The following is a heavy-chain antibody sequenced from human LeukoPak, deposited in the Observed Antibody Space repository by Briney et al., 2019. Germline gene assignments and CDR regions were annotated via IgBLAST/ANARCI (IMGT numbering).Heavy chain of an antibody. CDR3: ARDSPISGSYYGGLGY. V-gene: IGHV1-46*01. CDR1: GYTFTSHY. Sequence: ASVKVSCKASGYTFTSHYMHWVRQAPGQGLDWMGIINPSGGTTSYAQKFQGRVTMTRDTSTNTVYMELSSLRSEDTAVYYCARDSPISGSYYGGLGYWGQGTLVTVSS. J-gene: IGHJ4*02. D-gene: IGHD1-26*01. CDR2: INPSGGTT.